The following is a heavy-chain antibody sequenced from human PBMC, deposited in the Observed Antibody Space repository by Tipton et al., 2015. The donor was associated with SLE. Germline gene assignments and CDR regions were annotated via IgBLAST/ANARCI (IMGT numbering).Heavy chain of an antibody. CDR1: GGSISSYY. J-gene: IGHJ4*01. CDR3: ARECSWDPLFDY. CDR2: IYYSGST. V-gene: IGHV4-59*01. D-gene: IGHD6-13*01. Sequence: LRLSCTVSGGSISSYYWSWIRQPPGKGLEWIGYIYYSGSTNYNPSLKSRVTISVDTSKNQFSLKLSTLTAADTAVYYCARECSWDPLFDYWGQGPLVTVSS.